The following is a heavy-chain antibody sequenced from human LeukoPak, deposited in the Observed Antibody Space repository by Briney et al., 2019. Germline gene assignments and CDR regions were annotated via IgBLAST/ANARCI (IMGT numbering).Heavy chain of an antibody. J-gene: IGHJ5*02. CDR2: INHSGST. D-gene: IGHD3-10*01. V-gene: IGHV4-34*01. CDR3: ARVNKVVRGFWGAYNWFDP. CDR1: GGSFSGYY. Sequence: SETLSLTCAVYGGSFSGYYWSWIRQPPGKGLEWIAEINHSGSTNYNPSLKSRVTISVDTSKNQLALKLSYVTAADTAVYYCARVNKVVRGFWGAYNWFDPWGQGNLVTVSS.